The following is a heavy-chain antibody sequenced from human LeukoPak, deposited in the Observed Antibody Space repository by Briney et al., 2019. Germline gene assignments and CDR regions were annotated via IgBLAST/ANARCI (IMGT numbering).Heavy chain of an antibody. V-gene: IGHV4-59*01. Sequence: SETLSLTCTVSGGSISRYYWSWIRQPPGKGLEWIGYISYSGSTKYNPSLMSRVTISVDTSKNQFSLKLSSATAADTAVYYCARRYGENWFDPWGQGTLVTVSS. CDR3: ARRYGENWFDP. D-gene: IGHD4-17*01. CDR1: GGSISRYY. CDR2: ISYSGST. J-gene: IGHJ5*02.